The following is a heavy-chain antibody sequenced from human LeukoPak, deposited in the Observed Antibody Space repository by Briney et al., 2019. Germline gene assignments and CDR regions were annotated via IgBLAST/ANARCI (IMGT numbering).Heavy chain of an antibody. CDR2: ISADGST. Sequence: GGSLRLSCAASGFTFGSYAMTWVRQAPGKGLEWVSSISADGSTYYAVSVRGRFTISRDNSKDTLFLQMNSLRAEDTALYYCVACSSASCYGDRFDPSRQGTLVTVSS. CDR1: GFTFGSYA. J-gene: IGHJ5*02. V-gene: IGHV3-23*01. D-gene: IGHD2-2*01. CDR3: VACSSASCYGDRFDP.